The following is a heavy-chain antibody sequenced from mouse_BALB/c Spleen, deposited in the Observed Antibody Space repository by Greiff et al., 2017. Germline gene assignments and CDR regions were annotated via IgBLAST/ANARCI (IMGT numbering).Heavy chain of an antibody. J-gene: IGHJ2*01. CDR3: AREGGFITTALYYFDY. D-gene: IGHD1-1*01. V-gene: IGHV5-6-5*01. CDR1: GFTFSSYA. CDR2: ISSGGST. Sequence: DVQLVESGGGLVKPGGSLKLSCAASGFTFSSYAMSWVRQTPEKRLEWVASISSGGSTYYPDSVKGRFTISRDNARNILYLQMSSLRSEDTAMYYCAREGGFITTALYYFDYWGQGTTLTVSS.